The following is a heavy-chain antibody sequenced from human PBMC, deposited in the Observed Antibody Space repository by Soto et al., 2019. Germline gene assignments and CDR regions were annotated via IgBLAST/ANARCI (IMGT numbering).Heavy chain of an antibody. J-gene: IGHJ4*02. V-gene: IGHV1-18*01. CDR1: GYTFTSYG. CDR2: ISAYNGNT. D-gene: IGHD3-9*01. CDR3: ARDPIPRYFDWLLHQFDH. Sequence: QVQLVQSGAEVKKPGASVKVSCKASGYTFTSYGISWVRQAPGQGLEWMGWISAYNGNTNYAQKLQGRVTMTTDTSASTAYMELRRLRSDDTAVYYCARDPIPRYFDWLLHQFDHWGQGTLVTVSS.